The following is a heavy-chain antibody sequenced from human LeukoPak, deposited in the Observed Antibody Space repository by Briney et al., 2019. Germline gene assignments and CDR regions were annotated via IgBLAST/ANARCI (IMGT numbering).Heavy chain of an antibody. V-gene: IGHV1-2*02. Sequence: ASVKVSRKASGYTFTGYYMHWVRQAPGQGLEWMGWINPNSGGTNYAQKFQGRVTMTRDTSISTAYMELSRLRSDDTAVYYCARGYCSSTSCHRTGDAFDIWGQGTMVTVSS. J-gene: IGHJ3*02. D-gene: IGHD2-2*01. CDR2: INPNSGGT. CDR1: GYTFTGYY. CDR3: ARGYCSSTSCHRTGDAFDI.